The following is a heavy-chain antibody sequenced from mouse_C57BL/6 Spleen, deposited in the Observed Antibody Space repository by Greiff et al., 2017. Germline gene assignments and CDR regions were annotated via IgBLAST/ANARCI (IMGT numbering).Heavy chain of an antibody. V-gene: IGHV1-78*01. CDR2: IYPRDGRT. Sequence: LQLQQSDAALVKPGASVKISYKVSGYTFNDPNIHWMQQRPEQGLEWIGYIYPRDGRTKYNEKFKGKATLTADKSSSTAYMQLSSLTSEDSAVYFCARDSTSYWYFDVWGTGTTVTVSS. D-gene: IGHD1-1*01. CDR3: ARDSTSYWYFDV. J-gene: IGHJ1*03. CDR1: GYTFNDPN.